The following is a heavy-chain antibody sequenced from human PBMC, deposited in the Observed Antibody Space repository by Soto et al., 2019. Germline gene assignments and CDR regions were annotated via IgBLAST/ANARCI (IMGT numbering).Heavy chain of an antibody. D-gene: IGHD6-19*01. CDR1: GYTFTTYA. Sequence: ASVKVSCKASGYTFTTYAMHWVRQAPGQSLECMGWINAGNGDTKYSQNFQGRVTITRDTSASTAYMELSSLRSEDTAVYYCARDRSKGGQWLVLFFEYWGQGTLVTVSS. CDR2: INAGNGDT. J-gene: IGHJ4*02. V-gene: IGHV1-3*01. CDR3: ARDRSKGGQWLVLFFEY.